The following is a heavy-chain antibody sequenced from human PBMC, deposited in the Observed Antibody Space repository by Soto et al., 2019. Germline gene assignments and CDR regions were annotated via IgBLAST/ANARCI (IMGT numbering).Heavy chain of an antibody. V-gene: IGHV4-30-4*01. CDR1: GGSISTGDYY. D-gene: IGHD3-10*01. J-gene: IGHJ6*02. Sequence: QVQLQESGPGLVKPSQTLSLTCTVSGGSISTGDYYWTWIRQPPGKGLEWIGYIHYRGYTYYNPSLKSRVAMSVETSRNQFSLKLSSVSGADTAVYFCAKSGSGRYDMDVWGQGTTVTVSS. CDR3: AKSGSGRYDMDV. CDR2: IHYRGYT.